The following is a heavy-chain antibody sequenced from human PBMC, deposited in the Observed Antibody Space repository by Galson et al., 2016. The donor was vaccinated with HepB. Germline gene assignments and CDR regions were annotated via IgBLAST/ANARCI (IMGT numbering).Heavy chain of an antibody. V-gene: IGHV3-23*01. D-gene: IGHD2-15*01. CDR2: ISGSGGST. CDR3: AKVAWGVCSGGSCYCDY. J-gene: IGHJ4*02. CDR1: GFTFSSYA. Sequence: SLRLSCAASGFTFSSYAMSWVRQAPGKGLEWVSAISGSGGSTYYVDSVKGRFTISRDNSKNTLYLQMNSLGAEDTAVYYCAKVAWGVCSGGSCYCDYWGQGALVTGSS.